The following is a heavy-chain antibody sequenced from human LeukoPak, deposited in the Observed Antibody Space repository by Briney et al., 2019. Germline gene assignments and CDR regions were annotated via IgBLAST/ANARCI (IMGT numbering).Heavy chain of an antibody. Sequence: GGSLRLSCAASGLTFSSYTMNWVRQAPGKGLECVSSISSSSSYIYYADSVKGRFTISRDNAKNSLYMQMNSLRAEDTALYFCASLSRWLPDSWGQGTLVTVSS. CDR1: GLTFSSYT. CDR2: ISSSSSYI. D-gene: IGHD5-24*01. CDR3: ASLSRWLPDS. V-gene: IGHV3-21*01. J-gene: IGHJ4*02.